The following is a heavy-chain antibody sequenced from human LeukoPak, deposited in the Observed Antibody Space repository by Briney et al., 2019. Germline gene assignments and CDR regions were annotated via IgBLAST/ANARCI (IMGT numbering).Heavy chain of an antibody. D-gene: IGHD3-3*01. V-gene: IGHV4-61*05. CDR3: ARTITIFGVVEYYFDY. J-gene: IGHJ4*02. Sequence: SETLSLTCTVSGVSISSSSYYWGWIRQPPGKGLEWIGYTYYSGSTNYNPSLKSRVTISVDTSKNQFSLKLSSVTAADTAVYYCARTITIFGVVEYYFDYWGQGTLVTVSS. CDR2: TYYSGST. CDR1: GVSISSSSYY.